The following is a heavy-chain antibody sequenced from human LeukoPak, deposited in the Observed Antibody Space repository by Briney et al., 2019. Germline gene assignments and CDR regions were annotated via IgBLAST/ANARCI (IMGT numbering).Heavy chain of an antibody. CDR2: ISDGGGST. D-gene: IGHD3-22*01. CDR1: GFTFSSFG. CDR3: AKDPYDSSGYYTRAFDY. Sequence: PGGSLRLSCAASGFTFSSFGMSWVRQAPGKGLEWVSGISDGGGSTYYTDSVKGRFAISRDNSKNTLYLQMNSLRAEDTAVYYCAKDPYDSSGYYTRAFDYWGQGTLVTVSS. V-gene: IGHV3-23*01. J-gene: IGHJ4*02.